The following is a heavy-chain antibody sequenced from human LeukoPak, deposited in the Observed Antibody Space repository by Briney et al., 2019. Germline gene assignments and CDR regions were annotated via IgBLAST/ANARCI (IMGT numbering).Heavy chain of an antibody. V-gene: IGHV3-23*01. D-gene: IGHD3-22*01. CDR3: AKDVTMIGVYYFDY. CDR1: GFTFSSYA. Sequence: GGSLRLSCAASGFTFSSYAMSWVRQAPGKGLEWVSAISGSGGSTYYADSVKGRFTISRDDSKNTLYLQMNSLRAEDTAVYYCAKDVTMIGVYYFDYWGQGTLVTVSS. CDR2: ISGSGGST. J-gene: IGHJ4*02.